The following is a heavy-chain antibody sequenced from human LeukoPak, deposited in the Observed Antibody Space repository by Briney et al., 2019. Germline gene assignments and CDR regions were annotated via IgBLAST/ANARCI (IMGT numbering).Heavy chain of an antibody. Sequence: GGSPRLSCAASGFTFSIYSMSWVRQAPGKGLEWLSYISTSSTTIYYADSVKGRFTISRDDARNSLSLQMNSLRADDTAVYYCAKEMGYCTGGSCYRWFDSWGQGTLVTVSS. D-gene: IGHD2-15*01. CDR1: GFTFSIYS. V-gene: IGHV3-48*01. CDR2: ISTSSTTI. CDR3: AKEMGYCTGGSCYRWFDS. J-gene: IGHJ5*01.